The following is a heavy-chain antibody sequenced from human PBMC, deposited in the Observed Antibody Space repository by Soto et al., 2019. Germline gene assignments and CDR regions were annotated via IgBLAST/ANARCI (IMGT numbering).Heavy chain of an antibody. CDR2: ISYSGST. V-gene: IGHV4-59*11. Sequence: PSETLSLTCTVSGGSISGHYWSWIRQPPGKGLQYIGYISYSGSTNYNPSLKSRVTISVDTSNNQFPLRLSSVTAADTAVYYCARDVGLQHDTGYYDFWSGKNNWFDPWGQGVPVTVSS. CDR1: GGSISGHY. J-gene: IGHJ5*02. D-gene: IGHD3-3*01. CDR3: ARDVGLQHDTGYYDFWSGKNNWFDP.